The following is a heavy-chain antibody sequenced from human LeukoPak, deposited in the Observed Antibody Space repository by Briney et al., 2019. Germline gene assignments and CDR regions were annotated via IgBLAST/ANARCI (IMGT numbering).Heavy chain of an antibody. CDR1: GFTFSGSA. D-gene: IGHD1-26*01. J-gene: IGHJ3*02. V-gene: IGHV3-73*01. CDR2: IRSKANSYAT. CDR3: TSLQPSADI. Sequence: GGSLRLCCAASGFTFSGSAMHWVRQATGKGLEWVGRIRSKANSYATAYAASVKGRFTISRDDSKNTAYLQMNSLKTEDTAVYYCTSLQPSADIWGQGTMVTVSS.